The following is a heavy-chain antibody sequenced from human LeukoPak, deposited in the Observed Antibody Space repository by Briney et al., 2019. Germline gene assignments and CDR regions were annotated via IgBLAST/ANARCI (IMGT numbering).Heavy chain of an antibody. CDR3: ARDLRKGTYFDS. CDR1: GFTFSSYA. CDR2: IWYDGSYK. V-gene: IGHV3-30*04. Sequence: GGSLRLSCVASGFTFSSYAMHWVRQAPGKGLEWVALIWYDGSYKYYADSVKGRFTISRDNSKNTLYLKMDSLRAEDTAVYYCARDLRKGTYFDSWGQGTLVTVSS. J-gene: IGHJ4*02. D-gene: IGHD3-10*01.